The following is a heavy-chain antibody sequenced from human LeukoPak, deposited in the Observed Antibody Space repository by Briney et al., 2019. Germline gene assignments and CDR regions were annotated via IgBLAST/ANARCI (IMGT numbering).Heavy chain of an antibody. CDR2: IYYTGST. D-gene: IGHD5-24*01. Sequence: PSETLSLTCTVSGGSVNSGSYYWSWIRQPPGKGLEWIGYIYYTGSTYYNPSLKSRVTISLDPSKNQFSLILSSVTAADTAVYYCAREDGYSQADSWGQGILVTVSS. CDR3: AREDGYSQADS. V-gene: IGHV4-61*01. CDR1: GGSVNSGSYY. J-gene: IGHJ4*02.